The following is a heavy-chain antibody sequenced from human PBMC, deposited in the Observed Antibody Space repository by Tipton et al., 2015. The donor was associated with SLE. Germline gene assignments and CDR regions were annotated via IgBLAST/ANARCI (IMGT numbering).Heavy chain of an antibody. CDR2: INPSGNT. D-gene: IGHD6-13*01. CDR3: ARGSGRYSSSWYFFYYYMDV. J-gene: IGHJ6*03. Sequence: TLSLTCAVYGGSFSGYYWSWIRQPPGKGLEWIGEINPSGNTNYNPSLKSRVTISVDTSKNQFSLKLTSVTAADTAVYYCARGSGRYSSSWYFFYYYMDVWGKGTTVTVSS. V-gene: IGHV4-34*01. CDR1: GGSFSGYY.